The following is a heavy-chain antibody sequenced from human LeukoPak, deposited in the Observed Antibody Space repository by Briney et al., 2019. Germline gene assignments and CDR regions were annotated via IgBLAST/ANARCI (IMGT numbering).Heavy chain of an antibody. D-gene: IGHD6-19*01. CDR3: ARLQWLSTPFFDY. CDR2: VYTSGST. J-gene: IGHJ4*02. V-gene: IGHV4-4*07. Sequence: SETLSLTCTVSDGSMNNYYWSWIRQPAGKGLEWIGRVYTSGSTNYNPSLKSRVNISLDTPKNQFSLKLISMTAADTAVYFCARLQWLSTPFFDYWGQGTLVTVSS. CDR1: DGSMNNYY.